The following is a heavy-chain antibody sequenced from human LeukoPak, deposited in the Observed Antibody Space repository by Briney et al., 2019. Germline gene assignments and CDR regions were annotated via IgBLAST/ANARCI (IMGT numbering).Heavy chain of an antibody. CDR3: ARSDSNYAYYYYYGMDV. CDR1: GYTFTSYD. J-gene: IGHJ6*02. V-gene: IGHV1-8*01. CDR2: MNPNSGNT. Sequence: ASVKVSCKASGYTFTSYDINWVRQATGQGLEWMGWMNPNSGNTGYAQKFQGSVTMTRNTSRSTAYMELSSLRSEETAVYYCARSDSNYAYYYYYGMDVWGQGTTVTVPS. D-gene: IGHD4-11*01.